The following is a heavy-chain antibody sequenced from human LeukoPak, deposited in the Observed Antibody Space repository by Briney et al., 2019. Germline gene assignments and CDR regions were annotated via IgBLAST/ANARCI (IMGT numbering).Heavy chain of an antibody. V-gene: IGHV3-33*01. Sequence: GGSLRLSCAASGFTFSSYGMHWVRQAPGKGLEWVAVIWYDGSNKYYADSVKGRFTISRDNSKNTLYLQMNSLRAEDTAVYYCARDFLRPYYYDSSGYYSVPDFDYWGQGTLVTVSS. CDR2: IWYDGSNK. CDR1: GFTFSSYG. CDR3: ARDFLRPYYYDSSGYYSVPDFDY. J-gene: IGHJ4*02. D-gene: IGHD3-22*01.